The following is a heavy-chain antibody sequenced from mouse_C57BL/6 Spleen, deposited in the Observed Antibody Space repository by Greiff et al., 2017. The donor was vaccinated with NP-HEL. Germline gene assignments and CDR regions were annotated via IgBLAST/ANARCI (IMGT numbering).Heavy chain of an antibody. Sequence: QVQLQQPGAELVKPGASVKLSCKASGYTFTSYWMQWVKQRPGQGLEWIGEIDPSDSYTNYNQKFKGKATLTVDTSSSTAYMQLSSLTSEDSAVYYCARHSNYVKFAYWGQGTLVTVSA. J-gene: IGHJ3*01. CDR2: IDPSDSYT. CDR3: ARHSNYVKFAY. V-gene: IGHV1-50*01. CDR1: GYTFTSYW. D-gene: IGHD2-5*01.